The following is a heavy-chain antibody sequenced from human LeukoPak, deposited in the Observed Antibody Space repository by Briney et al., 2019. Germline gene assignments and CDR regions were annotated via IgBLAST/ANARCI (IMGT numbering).Heavy chain of an antibody. CDR3: ARGDTVATGLYDY. CDR2: IYTTGST. Sequence: SETLSLTCTVSGGSISSYYWSWIRQPAGKGLEWIGRIYTTGSTNYNPSLKSRVTISIDKSKNQFSLKLSSVTAADTAAYYCARGDTVATGLYDYWGQGTLVTVSS. J-gene: IGHJ4*02. V-gene: IGHV4-4*07. CDR1: GGSISSYY. D-gene: IGHD5-12*01.